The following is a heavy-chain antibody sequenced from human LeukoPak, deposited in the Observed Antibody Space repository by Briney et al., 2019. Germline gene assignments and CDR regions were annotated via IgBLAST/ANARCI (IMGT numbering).Heavy chain of an antibody. V-gene: IGHV3-74*03. CDR3: AREHYYVPDY. Sequence: PGGSLRLSCAASGFSFSTSWMHWVRQAPGKGLVWVSRIHSDGIGTTYADSVKGRFTISRDNSKNTLDLQMNNLRAEDTAVYYCAREHYYVPDYWGQGTLVTVSS. CDR2: IHSDGIGT. D-gene: IGHD3-10*02. J-gene: IGHJ4*02. CDR1: GFSFSTSW.